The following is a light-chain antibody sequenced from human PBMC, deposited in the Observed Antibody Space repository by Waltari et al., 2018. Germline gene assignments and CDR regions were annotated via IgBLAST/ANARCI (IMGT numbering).Light chain of an antibody. CDR1: QSLLYRPNNQNY. V-gene: IGKV4-1*01. Sequence: DIVMTQSPESLAVSLGERATINCKSSQSLLYRPNNQNYLTWYQRKPGQPPKLLISWASTRESGVPDGFSGSGSGTDFTLTISSLQAEDVAVYYCQQSYTTPLTFGGGTRVEIK. J-gene: IGKJ4*01. CDR2: WAS. CDR3: QQSYTTPLT.